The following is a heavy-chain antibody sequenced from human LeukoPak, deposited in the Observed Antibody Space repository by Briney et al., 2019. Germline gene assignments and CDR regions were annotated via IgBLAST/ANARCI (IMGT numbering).Heavy chain of an antibody. D-gene: IGHD1-14*01. CDR3: ARLGTDPDAFDI. J-gene: IGHJ3*02. CDR2: ISSSSSYI. V-gene: IGHV3-21*01. Sequence: AGGSLRLSCAASGFTFSSYSMNWVRQAPGKGLEWVSSISSSSSYIYYADSVKGRFTISRDNAKNSLYLQINSLRAEDTAVYYCARLGTDPDAFDIWGQGTMVTVSS. CDR1: GFTFSSYS.